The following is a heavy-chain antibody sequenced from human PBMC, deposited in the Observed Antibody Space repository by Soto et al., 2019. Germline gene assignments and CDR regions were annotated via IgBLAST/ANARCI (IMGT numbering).Heavy chain of an antibody. J-gene: IGHJ6*02. CDR2: IYYHGNT. V-gene: IGHV4-39*01. CDR1: GGSISSDTFY. CDR3: ARPRTYNKYGDSSYGVYV. D-gene: IGHD1-20*01. Sequence: QLQLQESGPGLVKPSETLSLICSVSGGSISSDTFYWGWFRQPPGKGLEWIGSIYYHGNTYYYPSLQRLVTISMDTSKHQLSLKVSSVTVADTGVYYGARPRTYNKYGDSSYGVYVWGQGTTVTGS.